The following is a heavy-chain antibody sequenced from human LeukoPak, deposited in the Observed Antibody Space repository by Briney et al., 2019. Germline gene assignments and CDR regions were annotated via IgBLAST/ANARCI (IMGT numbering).Heavy chain of an antibody. Sequence: SETLSLTCSVSGDPISTYQWIWIRQTVEKGLEWIGRISTTGYLFYNTSLKSRVFMSVDESKSLFSLELTSVSAADTAIYYCARDRRHSYGSDLQWWGQGILVTVSS. D-gene: IGHD5-18*01. CDR2: ISTTGYL. V-gene: IGHV4-4*07. J-gene: IGHJ4*02. CDR1: GDPISTYQ. CDR3: ARDRRHSYGSDLQW.